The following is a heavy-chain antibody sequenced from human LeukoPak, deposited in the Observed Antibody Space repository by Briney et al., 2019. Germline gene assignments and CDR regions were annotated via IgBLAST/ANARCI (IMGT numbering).Heavy chain of an antibody. CDR2: IWYDGSNK. J-gene: IGHJ4*02. CDR3: AKEGGYGDYSYADY. CDR1: GFTFRNFG. V-gene: IGHV3-33*06. Sequence: PGRSLRLSWAASGFTFRNFGMHWVRQAPGKGLEWVAVIWYDGSNKYYADSVKGRFAISRDNSKNTLYLQMNSLRAEDTAVYYCAKEGGYGDYSYADYWGQGTLVTVSS. D-gene: IGHD4-17*01.